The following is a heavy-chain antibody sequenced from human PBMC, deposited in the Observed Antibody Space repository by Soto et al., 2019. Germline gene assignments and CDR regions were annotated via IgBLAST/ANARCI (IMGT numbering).Heavy chain of an antibody. CDR2: ISGSGTIT. CDR3: AKMDDATYCRGGNCPYFFDY. Sequence: GGSLRLSCAASGFTFSNYAMSWVRQAPEKGLEWVSTISGSGTITYYTDSVKGRFAISRDNSKNTLSVQMNSLRAEDTAVYFCAKMDDATYCRGGNCPYFFDYWGQGTLVTVSS. J-gene: IGHJ4*02. V-gene: IGHV3-23*01. CDR1: GFTFSNYA. D-gene: IGHD2-15*01.